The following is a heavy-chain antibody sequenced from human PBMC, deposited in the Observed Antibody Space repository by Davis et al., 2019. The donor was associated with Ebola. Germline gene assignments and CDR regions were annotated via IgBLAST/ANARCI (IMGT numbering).Heavy chain of an antibody. J-gene: IGHJ2*01. CDR3: ARGGGNSGWYFDL. CDR1: GGTFSSYA. V-gene: IGHV1-69*13. D-gene: IGHD4-23*01. CDR2: IIPFFGTA. Sequence: AASVKVSCKASGGTFSSYAISWVRQAPGQGLEWMGGIIPFFGTANYAQKFQGRVTITADESTGTAYMELSSLRSEDTAVYYCARGGGNSGWYFDLWGRGTLVTVSS.